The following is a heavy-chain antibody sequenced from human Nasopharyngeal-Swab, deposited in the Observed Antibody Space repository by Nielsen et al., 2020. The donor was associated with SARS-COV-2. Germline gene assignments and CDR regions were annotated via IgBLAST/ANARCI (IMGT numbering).Heavy chain of an antibody. D-gene: IGHD6-19*01. V-gene: IGHV7-4-1*02. J-gene: IGHJ5*02. CDR3: ARDGLSLQYSSGWYGWFDP. CDR1: GYTFTSYA. CDR2: INTNTGNP. Sequence: ASVKVSCKASGYTFTSYAMNWVRQAPGQGLEWMGWINTNTGNPTYAQGFTGRFVFSLDTSVSTAYLQISSLKAEDTAVHYCARDGLSLQYSSGWYGWFDPWGQGTLVTVSS.